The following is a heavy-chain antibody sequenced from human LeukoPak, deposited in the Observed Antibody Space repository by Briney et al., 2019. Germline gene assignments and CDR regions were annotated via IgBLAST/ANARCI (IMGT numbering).Heavy chain of an antibody. D-gene: IGHD3-3*01. Sequence: GGSLRLSCAASGFTFSSYSMNWVRQAPGKGLEWVPYISSSSSTIYYADSVKGRFTISRDNAKNSLYLQMNSLRAEDTAVYYCARDLRFLEWSDFDYWGQGTLVTVSS. V-gene: IGHV3-48*04. CDR3: ARDLRFLEWSDFDY. CDR2: ISSSSSTI. J-gene: IGHJ4*02. CDR1: GFTFSSYS.